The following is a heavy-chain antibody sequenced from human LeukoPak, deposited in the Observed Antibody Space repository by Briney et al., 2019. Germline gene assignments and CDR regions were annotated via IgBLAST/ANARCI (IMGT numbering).Heavy chain of an antibody. CDR3: ARDLYSSSYTPDY. Sequence: GGSLRLAWAASGFTFSDYYMSWIRQAPGKGLEWVSYISSSGSTIYYADSVKGRFTISRDNAKNSLYLQMNSLRAEDTAVYYCARDLYSSSYTPDYWGQGTLVTVSS. J-gene: IGHJ4*02. CDR1: GFTFSDYY. CDR2: ISSSGSTI. D-gene: IGHD6-13*01. V-gene: IGHV3-11*01.